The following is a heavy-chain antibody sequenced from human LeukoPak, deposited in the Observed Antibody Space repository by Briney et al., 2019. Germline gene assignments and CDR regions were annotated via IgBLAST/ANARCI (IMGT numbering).Heavy chain of an antibody. D-gene: IGHD6-19*01. CDR3: ARDPSNTSGRYQYFDL. CDR2: INHSGST. J-gene: IGHJ2*01. Sequence: SETLSLTCAVYGGSFSGYYWSWIRQPPGKGLEWIGEINHSGSTNYNPSLKSRGTISVDTSKNQFSLKLSSVTAADTAVYYCARDPSNTSGRYQYFDLWGRGTLVTVSS. V-gene: IGHV4-34*01. CDR1: GGSFSGYY.